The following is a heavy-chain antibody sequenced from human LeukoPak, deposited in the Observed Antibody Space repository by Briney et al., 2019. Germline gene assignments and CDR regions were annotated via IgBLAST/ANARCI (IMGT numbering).Heavy chain of an antibody. D-gene: IGHD6-13*01. CDR3: ARIGAGSSRDY. J-gene: IGHJ4*02. CDR1: GFSLTNYA. V-gene: IGHV3-21*01. Sequence: PGGSLRLSCAVSGFSLTNYAMGWVRQAPGKGLEWVSSIVGSSSTYYADSLKGRFTISRDNAKNSLYLQMNSLRAEDTAVYYCARIGAGSSRDYWGQGTLVTVSS. CDR2: IVGSSST.